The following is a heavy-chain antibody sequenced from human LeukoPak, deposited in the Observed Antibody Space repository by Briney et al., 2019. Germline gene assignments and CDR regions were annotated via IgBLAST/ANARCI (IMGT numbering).Heavy chain of an antibody. V-gene: IGHV3-7*01. Sequence: GGSLRLSCAASGFTFSSYGMHWVRQAPGKGLEWVANIKQDGSEKHYVDSVKGRFTISRDNAKKSLFLHMNSLRVEDTAVYYCARGSEYTSSTNYYFDYWGQGTLVTVSS. D-gene: IGHD6-6*01. CDR3: ARGSEYTSSTNYYFDY. J-gene: IGHJ4*02. CDR2: IKQDGSEK. CDR1: GFTFSSYG.